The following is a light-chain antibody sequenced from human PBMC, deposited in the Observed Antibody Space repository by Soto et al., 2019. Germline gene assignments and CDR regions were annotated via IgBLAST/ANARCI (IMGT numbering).Light chain of an antibody. CDR1: SSDVGSYNR. V-gene: IGLV2-18*02. J-gene: IGLJ1*01. Sequence: QSVLTQPPSASGSPGQSVTISCTGTSSDVGSYNRVSWYQQPPGTAPKLMIYEVSNRPSGVPDRFSGSKSGNTASLTISGLQAEDEADYYCSSYTSSSTYVVGTGTKVTVL. CDR2: EVS. CDR3: SSYTSSSTYV.